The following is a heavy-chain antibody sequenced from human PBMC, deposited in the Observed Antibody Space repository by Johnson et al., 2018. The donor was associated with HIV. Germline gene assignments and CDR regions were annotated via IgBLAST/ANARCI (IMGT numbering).Heavy chain of an antibody. Sequence: QVQLVESGGGVVQPGGSLRLSCAASGFTFSSYGMHWVRQAPGKGLEWVAFIRYDGSNKYYADSVKGRFTISRDNSKNTLYLQMGSLRAEDMAVHYCAREGHGAFDIWGQGTMVTVSS. CDR3: AREGHGAFDI. J-gene: IGHJ3*02. V-gene: IGHV3-30*02. CDR1: GFTFSSYG. CDR2: IRYDGSNK.